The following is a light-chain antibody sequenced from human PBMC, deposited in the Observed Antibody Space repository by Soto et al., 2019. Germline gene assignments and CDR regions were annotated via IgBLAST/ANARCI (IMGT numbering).Light chain of an antibody. CDR1: QSGSGWF. CDR2: AAS. Sequence: DIALTQSPGTLSLSPRQSSTLSSRASQSGSGWFLAWDQQKPGQAPRLLIYAASIRATGIPDRFSGSVSGKDFTLTISRLEPEDFAVYYCQQYGDPSWTFGQGTKVDIK. CDR3: QQYGDPSWT. J-gene: IGKJ1*01. V-gene: IGKV3-20*01.